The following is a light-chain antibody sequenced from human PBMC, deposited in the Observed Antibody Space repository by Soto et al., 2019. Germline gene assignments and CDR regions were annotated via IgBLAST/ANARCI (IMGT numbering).Light chain of an antibody. CDR3: QQYYSYTRT. CDR2: AXS. J-gene: IGKJ1*01. V-gene: IGKV1-8*01. Sequence: AIRMTQSPSSLSPSKGDRVPITXRASHGITTYLTWYQQTPGXAPKXXXYAXSTLPSGVPSRFSGSGSGTDFTLTISCLQSEDVATYYCQQYYSYTRTFGQGTKVEI. CDR1: HGITTY.